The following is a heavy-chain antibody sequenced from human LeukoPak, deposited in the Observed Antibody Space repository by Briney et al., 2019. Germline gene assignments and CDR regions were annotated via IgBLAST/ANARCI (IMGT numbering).Heavy chain of an antibody. D-gene: IGHD5-18*01. CDR3: ARHRLRYFDY. Sequence: SETLSLTCTVSGGSISSYYWSWIRKPPGKGLEWIGYIYYSGSTNYNPSLKSRVTISVDTSKNQFSLKLSSVTAADTAVYYCARHRLRYFDYWGQGTLVTVSS. CDR1: GGSISSYY. J-gene: IGHJ4*02. V-gene: IGHV4-59*08. CDR2: IYYSGST.